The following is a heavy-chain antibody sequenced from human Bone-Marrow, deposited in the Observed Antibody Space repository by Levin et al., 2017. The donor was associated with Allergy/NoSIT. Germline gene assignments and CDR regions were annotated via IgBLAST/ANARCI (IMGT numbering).Heavy chain of an antibody. CDR3: VKEAYSSSSHFDY. Sequence: PGGSLRLSCSASGFTFSSYAMHWVRQAPGKGLEYVSAISSNGGSTYYADSVKGRFTISRDNSKNTLYLQMSSLRAEDTAVYYCVKEAYSSSSHFDYWGQGTLVTVSS. D-gene: IGHD6-6*01. CDR1: GFTFSSYA. CDR2: ISSNGGST. V-gene: IGHV3-64D*06. J-gene: IGHJ4*02.